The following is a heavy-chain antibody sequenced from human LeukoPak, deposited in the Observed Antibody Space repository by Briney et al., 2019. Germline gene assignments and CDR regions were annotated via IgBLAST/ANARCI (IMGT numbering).Heavy chain of an antibody. J-gene: IGHJ6*02. CDR1: GYTFTSYD. V-gene: IGHV1-8*01. CDR2: MNPNSGNT. CDR3: ARVQGRPYYYGMDV. Sequence: ASVKVSCKASGYTFTSYDINWVRQATGQGFEWMGWMNPNSGNTGYAQKLQGRVTMTRNTSISTAYMELSSLRSEDTAVYYCARVQGRPYYYGMDVWGQGTTVTVSS.